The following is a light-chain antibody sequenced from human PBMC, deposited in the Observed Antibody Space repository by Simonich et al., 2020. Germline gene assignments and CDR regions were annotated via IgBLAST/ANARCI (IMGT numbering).Light chain of an antibody. CDR2: CAA. CDR3: QQYYSTPYT. Sequence: DIVMTQSPDSLAVSLGERATINCKSSQSVLYSSNNKNYLAWYHPKPGQPPKLLIYCAATRESGVPDRFSGSGSGTDFTLTISSLQAEDVAVYYCQQYYSTPYTFGQGTKLEIK. V-gene: IGKV4-1*01. J-gene: IGKJ2*01. CDR1: QSVLYSSNNKNY.